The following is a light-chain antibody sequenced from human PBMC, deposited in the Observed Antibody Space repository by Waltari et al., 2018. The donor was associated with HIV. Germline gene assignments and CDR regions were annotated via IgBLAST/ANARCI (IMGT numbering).Light chain of an antibody. Sequence: QSALTQPRSVSGSPGQSATIPCTGSNNDTGSYSYVSWYQHHPGEAPTVIIYDVDQRPSGVPDRFSGSRSGNTASLTISGLQTEDESDYYCCSYAGTNIWVFGTGTKVTV. CDR2: DVD. CDR3: CSYAGTNIWV. CDR1: NNDTGSYSY. J-gene: IGLJ1*01. V-gene: IGLV2-11*01.